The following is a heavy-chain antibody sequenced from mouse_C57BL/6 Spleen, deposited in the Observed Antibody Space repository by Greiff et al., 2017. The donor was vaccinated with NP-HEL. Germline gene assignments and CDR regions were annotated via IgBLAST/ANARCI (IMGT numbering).Heavy chain of an antibody. J-gene: IGHJ1*03. V-gene: IGHV7-3*01. D-gene: IGHD2-3*01. Sequence: EVMLVESGGGLVQPGGSLSLSCAASGFTFTDYYMSWVRQPPGKALEWLGFIRNKANGYTTEYSASVKGRFTISRDNSQSILYLQMNALRAEDSATYYCERFFRGGYYVGYFDVWGTGTTVTVSS. CDR1: GFTFTDYY. CDR3: ERFFRGGYYVGYFDV. CDR2: IRNKANGYTT.